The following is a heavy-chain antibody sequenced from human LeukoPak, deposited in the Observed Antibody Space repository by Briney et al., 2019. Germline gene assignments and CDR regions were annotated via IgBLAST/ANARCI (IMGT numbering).Heavy chain of an antibody. D-gene: IGHD3-9*01. Sequence: SETLSLTXAXYGGSFSGYYWSWIRQPPGKGLEWMGEINHSGSTNYNPSLKRRVTISVDTSKNRFSLKLSSVTAADTAVYYCARYYDILTGYYAKPFDYWGQGTLVTVSS. CDR3: ARYYDILTGYYAKPFDY. CDR1: GGSFSGYY. J-gene: IGHJ4*02. V-gene: IGHV4-34*01. CDR2: INHSGST.